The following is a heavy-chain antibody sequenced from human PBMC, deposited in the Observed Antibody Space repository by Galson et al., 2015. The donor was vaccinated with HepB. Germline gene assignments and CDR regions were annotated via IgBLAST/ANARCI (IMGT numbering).Heavy chain of an antibody. J-gene: IGHJ5*02. CDR2: ISAYNGNT. D-gene: IGHD3-3*01. V-gene: IGHV1-18*01. Sequence: SVKVSCQASGYTFTSYGISWVRQAPGQGLEWMGWISAYNGNTNYAQKLQGRVTMTTDTSTSTAYMELRSLRSDDTAVYYCARGVSGDDFWSWFDPWGQGTLVTVSS. CDR3: ARGVSGDDFWSWFDP. CDR1: GYTFTSYG.